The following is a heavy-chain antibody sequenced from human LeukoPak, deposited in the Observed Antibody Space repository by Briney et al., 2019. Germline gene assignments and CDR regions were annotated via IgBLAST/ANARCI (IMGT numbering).Heavy chain of an antibody. CDR3: TRDLESDTAMVPFDP. V-gene: IGHV3-49*04. CDR1: GFTSGDFA. Sequence: GGSLRLSCTASGFTSGDFAMSWVRQAPGKGLEWVGFIRSKAYGGTTEYAASVKGRFTISRDDSKSIAYLQMNSLKTEDTAVYYCTRDLESDTAMVPFDPWGQGTLVTVSS. CDR2: IRSKAYGGTT. J-gene: IGHJ5*02. D-gene: IGHD5-18*01.